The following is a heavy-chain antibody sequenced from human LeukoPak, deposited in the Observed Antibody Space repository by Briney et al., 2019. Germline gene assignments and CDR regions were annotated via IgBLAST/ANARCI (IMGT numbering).Heavy chain of an antibody. Sequence: SETLSLTCTVSGGSISSDHWSWIRQPPGKGLEWIGYISYSRVTNYNPSLKSRVTISIDMSKSQFSLKLSSVTAADTAIYYCAKLSPGIWGQGTLVTVSS. J-gene: IGHJ4*02. D-gene: IGHD1-14*01. CDR2: ISYSRVT. CDR3: AKLSPGI. V-gene: IGHV4-59*12. CDR1: GGSISSDH.